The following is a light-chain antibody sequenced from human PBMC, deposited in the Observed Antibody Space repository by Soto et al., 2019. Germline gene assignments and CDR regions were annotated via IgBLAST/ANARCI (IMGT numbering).Light chain of an antibody. Sequence: QSVLTQPPSASGTPGQRVTISCSGSNSNIGSNTVNWYQQLPGTAPKLLIYYDNLRPSGVPDRISGSKSGTSASLAISGLQSDDEADYYCAAWDDSLNGRVFGTGTKPPS. CDR2: YDN. CDR1: NSNIGSNT. J-gene: IGLJ1*01. CDR3: AAWDDSLNGRV. V-gene: IGLV1-44*01.